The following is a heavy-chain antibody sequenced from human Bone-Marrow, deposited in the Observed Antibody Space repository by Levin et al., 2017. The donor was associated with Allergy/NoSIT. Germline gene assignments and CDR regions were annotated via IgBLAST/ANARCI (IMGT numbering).Heavy chain of an antibody. D-gene: IGHD4-17*01. CDR3: ARMHNGDYGWHAFDI. CDR1: GFSLSTSGMC. J-gene: IGHJ3*02. CDR2: IDWDDDK. V-gene: IGHV2-70*11. Sequence: SGPTLVKPTQTLTLTCTFSGFSLSTSGMCVSWIRQPPGKALEWLARIDWDDDKHYSTSLETRLTISKDISKSQVVLTMTNMDPVDTATYYCARMHNGDYGWHAFDIWGQGTMVTVSS.